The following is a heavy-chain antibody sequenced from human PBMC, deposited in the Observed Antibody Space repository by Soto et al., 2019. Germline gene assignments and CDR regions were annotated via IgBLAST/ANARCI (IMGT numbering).Heavy chain of an antibody. J-gene: IGHJ4*02. D-gene: IGHD1-1*01. V-gene: IGHV1-18*01. Sequence: ASVKVSCKASGYTFTTYGISWVRQAPGQGLEGMGWISAYYGSTDYEQKFQGRVTMTRDTSTSTAYMELRSLRSDDTAVYYCVREAEYNSFISFAYWGQGTQVTVSS. CDR1: GYTFTTYG. CDR3: VREAEYNSFISFAY. CDR2: ISAYYGST.